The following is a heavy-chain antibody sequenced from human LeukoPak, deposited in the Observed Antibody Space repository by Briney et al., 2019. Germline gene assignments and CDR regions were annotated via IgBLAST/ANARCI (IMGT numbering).Heavy chain of an antibody. D-gene: IGHD3-22*01. Sequence: SETLSLTCAVSGDYISSSSYYWGWIRQSPGTGLEWIGDIYHSGRTYYNPSLKSRVAISIDTSKNQFSLRLRSMTAADTAVFYCARRRYYDSSGYFEWGRGTLVTVSS. J-gene: IGHJ1*01. CDR2: IYHSGRT. CDR3: ARRRYYDSSGYFE. V-gene: IGHV4-39*01. CDR1: GDYISSSSYY.